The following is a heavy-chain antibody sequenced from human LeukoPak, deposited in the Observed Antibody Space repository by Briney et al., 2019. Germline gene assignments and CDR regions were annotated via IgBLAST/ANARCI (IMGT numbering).Heavy chain of an antibody. V-gene: IGHV3-30*18. CDR1: GFTFSSYG. Sequence: GGSLRLSCAASGFTFSSYGMHWVRQAPGKGLEWVAVISYNGSSKYYADSVKGRFTISRDNSKNTLYLQMNSLRAEDTAVYYCAKEVSGLLDYWGQGTLVSVSS. J-gene: IGHJ4*02. CDR2: ISYNGSSK. D-gene: IGHD6-19*01. CDR3: AKEVSGLLDY.